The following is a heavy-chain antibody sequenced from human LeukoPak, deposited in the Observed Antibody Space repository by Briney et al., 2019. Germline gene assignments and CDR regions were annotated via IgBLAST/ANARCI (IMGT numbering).Heavy chain of an antibody. D-gene: IGHD1-1*01. CDR3: ARDSYNWNDARRGDFDY. Sequence: GGSLRLSCTVSGFTVSSNSMSWVRQAPGKGLEWVSFIYSDNTHYSDSVKGRFTISRDNAKNSLYLQMNSLRAEDTAVYYCARDSYNWNDARRGDFDYWGQGTLVTVSS. V-gene: IGHV3-53*01. CDR1: GFTVSSNS. J-gene: IGHJ4*02. CDR2: IYSDNT.